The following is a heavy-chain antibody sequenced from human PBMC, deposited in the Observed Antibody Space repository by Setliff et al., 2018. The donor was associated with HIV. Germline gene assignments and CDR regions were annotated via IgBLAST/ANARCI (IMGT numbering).Heavy chain of an antibody. CDR2: INSDGSSI. Sequence: GGSLRLSCAASGFIFSNYWMHWVRQAPGKGLVWVSRINSDGSSISYADSVKGRFTISRDNAKNSLYLQMNSLRAEDTAVYYCARDRPRGGGSLDAFDIWGQGTMVTVSS. J-gene: IGHJ3*02. V-gene: IGHV3-74*01. CDR3: ARDRPRGGGSLDAFDI. D-gene: IGHD1-26*01. CDR1: GFIFSNYW.